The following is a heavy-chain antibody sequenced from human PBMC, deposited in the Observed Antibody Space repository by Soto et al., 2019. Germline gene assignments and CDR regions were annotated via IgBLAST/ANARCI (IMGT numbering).Heavy chain of an antibody. J-gene: IGHJ2*01. D-gene: IGHD7-27*01. CDR2: IHYSGTT. CDR1: GGSISSHY. CDR3: AATNWGYWYSDL. Sequence: QVQLQESGPGLLKPSETLSLTCTVSGGSISSHYWNWIRQPPGKGLEWIGYIHYSGTTNYNSSLKSRATISIDTSKNQFSLKLSSVTAADTAVYYCAATNWGYWYSDLWGRGTLVTVSS. V-gene: IGHV4-59*11.